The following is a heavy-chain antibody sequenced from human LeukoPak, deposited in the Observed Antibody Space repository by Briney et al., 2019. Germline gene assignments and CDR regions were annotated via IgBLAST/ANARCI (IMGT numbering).Heavy chain of an antibody. V-gene: IGHV4-34*01. Sequence: SETLSLTCAVYGGSFSGYYWSRIRQPPGKGLEWIGEINHSGSTNYNPSLKSRVTISVDTSKNQFFLKLSSVTAADTAVYYCARLGLGATTGTDYWGQGTLVTVSS. CDR1: GGSFSGYY. CDR3: ARLGLGATTGTDY. D-gene: IGHD1-1*01. J-gene: IGHJ4*02. CDR2: INHSGST.